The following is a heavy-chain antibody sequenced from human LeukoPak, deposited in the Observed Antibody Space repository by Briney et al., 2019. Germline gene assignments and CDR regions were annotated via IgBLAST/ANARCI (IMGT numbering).Heavy chain of an antibody. Sequence: GGSLRLSCAASGFTFSSYSMNWVRQAPGKGLEWVSVIYSGGSTYYADSVKGRFTISRDNSKNTLYPQMNSLRAEDTAVYYCARDPFGPAGFFDYWGQGTLVTVSS. D-gene: IGHD3-16*01. CDR1: GFTFSSYS. CDR2: IYSGGST. CDR3: ARDPFGPAGFFDY. J-gene: IGHJ4*02. V-gene: IGHV3-53*01.